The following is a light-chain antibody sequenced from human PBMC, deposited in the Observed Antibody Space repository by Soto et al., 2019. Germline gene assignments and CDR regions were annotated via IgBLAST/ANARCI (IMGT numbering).Light chain of an antibody. V-gene: IGKV3-20*01. Sequence: EIVLTQSPGTLSLSRGDRATLSCRASQSVSSDYLAWYQQKPGQAPRLLIFGASIRATGISDRFSGSGSGTDFTLKISRVEAEDVGVYYCMQTTHWPRTFGQGTKLEIK. CDR3: MQTTHWPRT. CDR2: GAS. J-gene: IGKJ2*01. CDR1: QSVSSDY.